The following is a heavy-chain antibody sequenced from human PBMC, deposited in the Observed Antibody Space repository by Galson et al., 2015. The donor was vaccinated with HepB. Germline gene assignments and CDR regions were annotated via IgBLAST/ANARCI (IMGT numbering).Heavy chain of an antibody. J-gene: IGHJ6*02. V-gene: IGHV3-53*01. Sequence: SLRLSCAASGFTFSSYWMSWVRQAPGKGLEWVSVIYSGGSTYYADSVKGRFTISRDNSKNTLYLQMNSLRAEDTAVYYCARDKGPLDVWGQGTTVTVSS. CDR2: IYSGGST. CDR3: ARDKGPLDV. CDR1: GFTFSSYW.